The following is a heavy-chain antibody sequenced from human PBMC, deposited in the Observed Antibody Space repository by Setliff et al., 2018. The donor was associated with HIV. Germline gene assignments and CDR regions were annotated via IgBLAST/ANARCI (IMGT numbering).Heavy chain of an antibody. CDR3: ARGKGGLVGPAEFDY. Sequence: SETLSLTCAVYGGSISGYHWNWIRQFPGKGLEWIGEINHTGNTQYNPSLKSRVTMSEETSKNQFSLKLKPVTAADTAIYFCARGKGGLVGPAEFDYWGPGTLVTVS. J-gene: IGHJ4*02. V-gene: IGHV4-34*01. CDR1: GGSISGYH. CDR2: INHTGNT. D-gene: IGHD1-26*01.